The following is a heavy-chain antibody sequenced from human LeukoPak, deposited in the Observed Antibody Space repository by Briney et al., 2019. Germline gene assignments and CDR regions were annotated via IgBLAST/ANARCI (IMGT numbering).Heavy chain of an antibody. CDR2: ISGSGGST. V-gene: IGHV3-23*01. Sequence: LSGGSLRLSCAASGFTFSSYAMGWVRQAPGKGLEWVSAISGSGGSTYYADSVKGRFTISRDNSKNTLYLQMNSLRAEDTAVYYCAKPPTVTTPMDVWGQGTTVTVTS. D-gene: IGHD4-17*01. CDR1: GFTFSSYA. CDR3: AKPPTVTTPMDV. J-gene: IGHJ6*02.